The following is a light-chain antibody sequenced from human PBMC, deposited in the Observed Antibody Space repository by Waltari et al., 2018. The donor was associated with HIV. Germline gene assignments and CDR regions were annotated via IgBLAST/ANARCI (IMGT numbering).Light chain of an antibody. V-gene: IGLV2-14*03. CDR1: SGDVGGYNY. Sequence: QSALTQPASISGSPGQSITISCTGTSGDVGGYNYVSWYQQKPGKAPQFIIDAVSGRPTGVSGRFSGSEVGNTAFPTISWLQADDEAEYYCSSYTTSSDLDVVFGGGTKLTVL. CDR3: SSYTTSSDLDVV. J-gene: IGLJ2*01. CDR2: AVS.